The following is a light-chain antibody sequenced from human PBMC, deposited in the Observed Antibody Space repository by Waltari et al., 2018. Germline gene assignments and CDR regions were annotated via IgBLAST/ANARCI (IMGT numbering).Light chain of an antibody. J-gene: IGLJ3*02. V-gene: IGLV2-14*02. CDR3: NSYTSSSTWV. Sequence: QSALTQPASVSGSPGQSITISCAGTSSDVGGYNLVSWYQQHPGKAPKFVVYEVSNRPSGVADRFSGSKAGNTASLTISGLQAEDEADYYCNSYTSSSTWVFGGGTKLTVL. CDR2: EVS. CDR1: SSDVGGYNL.